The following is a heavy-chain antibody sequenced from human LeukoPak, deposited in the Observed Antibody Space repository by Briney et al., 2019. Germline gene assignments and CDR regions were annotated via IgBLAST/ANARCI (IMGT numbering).Heavy chain of an antibody. V-gene: IGHV3-30*04. D-gene: IGHD4-17*01. Sequence: GGSLRLSCAASGFTFSSYAMHWVRQAPGKGLEWVAVISYDGSNKYYADSVKGRFTISRDNSKNTLYLQMNSLSAEDTAVYYCARGDPVTILKFYYYMDVWGKGTTVTVSS. CDR3: ARGDPVTILKFYYYMDV. J-gene: IGHJ6*03. CDR2: ISYDGSNK. CDR1: GFTFSSYA.